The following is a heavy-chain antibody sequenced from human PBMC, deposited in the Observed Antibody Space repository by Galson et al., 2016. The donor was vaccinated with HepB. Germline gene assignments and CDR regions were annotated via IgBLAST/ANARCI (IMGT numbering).Heavy chain of an antibody. CDR1: GFIFSNSA. CDR3: GKDLRFGP. CDR2: ISGSGGGT. Sequence: SLRLSCAASGFIFSNSAMRWVRQAPGKGLEWVSTISGSGGGTYYADSVKGRFTISRDNSKKTLYPHMNFLRAEDTAVYFCGKDLRFGPRGQGTLVTVSS. J-gene: IGHJ5*02. V-gene: IGHV3-23*01.